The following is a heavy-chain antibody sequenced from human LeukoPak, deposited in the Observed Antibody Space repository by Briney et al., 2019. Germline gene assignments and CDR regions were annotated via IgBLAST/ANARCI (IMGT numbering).Heavy chain of an antibody. Sequence: SETLSLTCTVSGGSISTSNYYWGWIRQPPGKGLEWIGNIFYSGSTYYSPSVKSRVTISLDTSRNQFSLKLNSVTAADTAVYYCAKSNGYGLVGIWGQGTMVTVSS. CDR2: IFYSGST. D-gene: IGHD3-10*01. CDR1: GGSISTSNYY. J-gene: IGHJ3*02. V-gene: IGHV4-39*07. CDR3: AKSNGYGLVGI.